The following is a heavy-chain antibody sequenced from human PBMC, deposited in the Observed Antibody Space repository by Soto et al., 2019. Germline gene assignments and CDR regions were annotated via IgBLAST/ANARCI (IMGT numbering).Heavy chain of an antibody. CDR1: GGSVSTDY. Sequence: SETLSLTCSVSGGSVSTDYWSWIRQPPGKGLEWIASISYLGSTNYNPSLRSRVTISLDTPKNQFSLNLSSVTAADTAVYSCARAAVARTRNWFDPWGQGPLVTVSS. D-gene: IGHD6-19*01. CDR3: ARAAVARTRNWFDP. V-gene: IGHV4-59*08. J-gene: IGHJ5*02. CDR2: ISYLGST.